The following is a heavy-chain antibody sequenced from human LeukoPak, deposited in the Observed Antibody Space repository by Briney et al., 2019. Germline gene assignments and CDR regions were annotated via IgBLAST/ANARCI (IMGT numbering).Heavy chain of an antibody. CDR3: ARVPALTYDSSGYYPRYFDY. J-gene: IGHJ4*02. CDR2: IYYSGST. Sequence: SETLSLTCTVSGGSISSNNYYWGWIRQPPGKGLEWIGSIYYSGSTYYNSSLKSRVTISVDTSKNQFSLKLSSVTAADTAVYYCARVPALTYDSSGYYPRYFDYWGQGTLVTVSS. V-gene: IGHV4-39*07. CDR1: GGSISSNNYY. D-gene: IGHD3-22*01.